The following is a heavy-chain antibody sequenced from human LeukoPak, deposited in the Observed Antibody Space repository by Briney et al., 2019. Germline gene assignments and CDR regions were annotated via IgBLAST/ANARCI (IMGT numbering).Heavy chain of an antibody. CDR2: IIPIFGTA. CDR3: ARSTQIAAAGDN. D-gene: IGHD6-13*01. Sequence: SVKVSCKASGGTFSSYAISWVRQAPGQGLEWMGGIIPIFGTANYAQKFQGRVTIATDESTSTAYMELSSLRSEDTAVYYCARSTQIAAAGDNWGQGTLVTVSS. J-gene: IGHJ4*02. V-gene: IGHV1-69*05. CDR1: GGTFSSYA.